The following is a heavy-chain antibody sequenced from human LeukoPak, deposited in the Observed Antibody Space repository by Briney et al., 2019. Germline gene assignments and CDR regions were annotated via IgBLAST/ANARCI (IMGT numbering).Heavy chain of an antibody. CDR2: INPESGGT. J-gene: IGHJ6*03. CDR3: ARDSLEGYYYYMDV. CDR1: GYTFTDYY. Sequence: ASVKVSCKASGYTFTDYYMHWVRQAPRQGLQWMGWINPESGGTRFAQKFQGRVTMTRDTSISTAYMELSRLRSDDTAVYYCARDSLEGYYYYMDVWGKGTTVTVSS. V-gene: IGHV1-2*02. D-gene: IGHD1-1*01.